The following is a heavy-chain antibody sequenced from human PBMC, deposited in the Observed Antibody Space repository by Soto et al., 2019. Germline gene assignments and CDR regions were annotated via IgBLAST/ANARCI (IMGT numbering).Heavy chain of an antibody. CDR2: MNPNSGNT. J-gene: IGHJ6*03. CDR3: ARGKVLDSYYYYYYMDV. Sequence: ASVKVSCKASGYTFTSYDINWVRQATGQGLEWMGWMNPNSGNTGYAQKFQGRVTMTRNTSISTAYMELSSLRSEDTAVYYCARGKVLDSYYYYYYMDVWGKGTTVTVSS. V-gene: IGHV1-8*01. D-gene: IGHD2-15*01. CDR1: GYTFTSYD.